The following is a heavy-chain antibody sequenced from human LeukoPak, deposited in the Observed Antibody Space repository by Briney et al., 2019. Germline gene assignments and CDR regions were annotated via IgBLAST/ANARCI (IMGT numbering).Heavy chain of an antibody. CDR1: GYTFTSYA. Sequence: GASVKVSCKASGYTFTSYAMNWVRQAPGQGLEWMGWINTNTGNPTYAQGFTGRFVFSLDTSVSTAYLQISSLKAEDTAVYYCAKVQRGSGWYYFDYWGQGTLVTVSS. CDR3: AKVQRGSGWYYFDY. CDR2: INTNTGNP. V-gene: IGHV7-4-1*02. J-gene: IGHJ4*02. D-gene: IGHD6-19*01.